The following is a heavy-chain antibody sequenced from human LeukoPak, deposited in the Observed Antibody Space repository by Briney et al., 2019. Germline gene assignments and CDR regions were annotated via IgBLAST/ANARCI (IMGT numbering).Heavy chain of an antibody. CDR3: ARAASQYYYGSGSYFFDY. CDR1: GGSISSYY. CDR2: IYTSGST. J-gene: IGHJ4*02. Sequence: SETLSLTCTVSGGSISSYYWSWIRQPDGKGLERIGRIYTSGSTNYNPSLKSRVTMSVDTSKNQFSLKLSSVTAADTAVYYCARAASQYYYGSGSYFFDYWGQGTLVTVSS. V-gene: IGHV4-4*07. D-gene: IGHD3-10*01.